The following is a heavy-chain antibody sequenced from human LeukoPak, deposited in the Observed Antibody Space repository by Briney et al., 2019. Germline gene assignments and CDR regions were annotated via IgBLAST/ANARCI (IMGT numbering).Heavy chain of an antibody. CDR2: ISSSSTYI. CDR1: GFTFSSYS. Sequence: GGSLRLSCAASGFTFSSYSMNWVRQAPGKGLEWVSFISSSSTYIYYADLLKGRFTISRDNAKNSLYLQMNSLRAEDTAVYYCARDGVAELMSALDYWGQGILVTVSS. V-gene: IGHV3-21*06. D-gene: IGHD1-26*01. J-gene: IGHJ4*02. CDR3: ARDGVAELMSALDY.